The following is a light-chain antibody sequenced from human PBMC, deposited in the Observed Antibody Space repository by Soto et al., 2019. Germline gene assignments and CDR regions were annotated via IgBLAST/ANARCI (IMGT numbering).Light chain of an antibody. Sequence: EIVLTQFPGTLSLSPGERATLSCRASQSVGSNYLAWYQQRPGQPPNLLIFGASHRAPDIPGRFSGSGSGTDFTLTISRLEPEDFAVYYCQQYGGSVQTFGQGTRWISN. CDR1: QSVGSNY. CDR3: QQYGGSVQT. CDR2: GAS. V-gene: IGKV3-20*01. J-gene: IGKJ1*01.